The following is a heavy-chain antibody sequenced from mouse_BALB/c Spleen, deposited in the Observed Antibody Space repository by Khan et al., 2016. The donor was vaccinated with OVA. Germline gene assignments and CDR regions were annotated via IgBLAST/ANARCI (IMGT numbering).Heavy chain of an antibody. CDR1: GYTFTNYW. D-gene: IGHD1-1*01. CDR3: VNHGSSSAWFTY. CDR2: IDPSTTYT. J-gene: IGHJ3*01. V-gene: IGHV1-7*01. Sequence: QVQLKESGAELAKPGASVKMSCKASGYTFTNYWMHWVKQRPGQGLEWIGYIDPSTTYTDYNQKFKDKATLTAAKSSRTAYMQLSSLTSEDSAVYYCVNHGSSSAWFTYWGQGTLVTVSA.